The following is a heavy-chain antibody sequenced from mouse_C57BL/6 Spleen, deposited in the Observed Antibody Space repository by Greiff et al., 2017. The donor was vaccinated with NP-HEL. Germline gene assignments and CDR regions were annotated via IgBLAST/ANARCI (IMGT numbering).Heavy chain of an antibody. D-gene: IGHD4-1*02. CDR2: INYDGSST. CDR3: ARVQLVWYFDV. Sequence: EVNVVESEGGLVQPGSSMKLSCTASGFTFSDYYMAWVRQVPEKGLEWVANINYDGSSTYYLDSLKSRFIISRDNAKNILYLQMSSLKSEDTATYYCARVQLVWYFDVWGTGTTVTVSS. V-gene: IGHV5-16*01. J-gene: IGHJ1*03. CDR1: GFTFSDYY.